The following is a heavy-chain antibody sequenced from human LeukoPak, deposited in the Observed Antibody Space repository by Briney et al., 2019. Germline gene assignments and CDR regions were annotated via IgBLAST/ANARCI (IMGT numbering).Heavy chain of an antibody. CDR1: GGTFSSYA. CDR2: IIPIFGTA. J-gene: IGHJ4*02. Sequence: GASVKVSCKASGGTFSSYAISWVRQAPGQGLEWMGGIIPIFGTANYAQKFQGRVTITADESTSTAYMELSSLRSEDTAVYYCATGGYDILTGYYVQRYFDYWGQGTLVTVSS. V-gene: IGHV1-69*13. D-gene: IGHD3-9*01. CDR3: ATGGYDILTGYYVQRYFDY.